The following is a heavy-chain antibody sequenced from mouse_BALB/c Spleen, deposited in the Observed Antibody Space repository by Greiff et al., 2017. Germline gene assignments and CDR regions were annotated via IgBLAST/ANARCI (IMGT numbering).Heavy chain of an antibody. CDR3: ARSGYYGPAY. CDR2: IYPGDGDT. Sequence: VKLQESGAELVRPGSSVKISCKASGYAFSSYWMNWVKQRPGQGLEWIGQIYPGDGDTNYNGKFKGKATLTADKSSSTAYMQLSSLTSEDSAVYFCARSGYYGPAYWGQGTLVTVSA. J-gene: IGHJ3*01. D-gene: IGHD1-2*01. CDR1: GYAFSSYW. V-gene: IGHV1-80*01.